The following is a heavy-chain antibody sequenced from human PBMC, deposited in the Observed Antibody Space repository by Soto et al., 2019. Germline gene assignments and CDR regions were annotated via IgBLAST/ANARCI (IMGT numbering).Heavy chain of an antibody. CDR3: ARDCAGYSSGWYQRGGFDY. V-gene: IGHV3-33*01. D-gene: IGHD6-19*01. J-gene: IGHJ4*02. CDR1: GFTFSSYG. CDR2: IWYAASKK. Sequence: QVQLVESGGGVVQPGRSLRLSCAASGFTFSSYGMHWVRQAPGKGLEWVAVIWYAASKKYYADSVKGRFTISRDNSNNTLYLQMNSLRAEDTAGYYCARDCAGYSSGWYQRGGFDYWGQGPLFTVSS.